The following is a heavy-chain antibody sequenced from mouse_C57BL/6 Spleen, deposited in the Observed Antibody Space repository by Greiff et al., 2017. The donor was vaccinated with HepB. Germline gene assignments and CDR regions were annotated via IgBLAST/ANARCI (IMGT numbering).Heavy chain of an antibody. D-gene: IGHD1-1*01. CDR3: ARDKTTVVAGDAMDY. J-gene: IGHJ4*01. CDR1: GFTFSSYA. V-gene: IGHV5-4*01. Sequence: VQLQQSGGGLVKPGGSLKLSCAASGFTFSSYAMSWVRQTPEKRLEWVATISDGGSYTYYPDNVKGRFTISRDNAKNNLYLQMSHLKSEDTAMYYCARDKTTVVAGDAMDYWGQGTSVTVSS. CDR2: ISDGGSYT.